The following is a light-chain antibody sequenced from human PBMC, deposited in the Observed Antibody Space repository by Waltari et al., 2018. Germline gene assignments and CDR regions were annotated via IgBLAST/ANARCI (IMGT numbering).Light chain of an antibody. CDR1: SSDVGGYNY. CDR3: CSSAGGYFWV. CDR2: DVT. V-gene: IGLV2-11*01. J-gene: IGLJ3*02. Sequence: QSALTQPRSVSGSPGQSVTISCTGSSSDVGGYNYVSWYHQHPGNAPKLMIYDVTKRPSGVPDRFSGSKSGNTASLTISGLQVEDEADYHCCSSAGGYFWVFGGGTKLTVL.